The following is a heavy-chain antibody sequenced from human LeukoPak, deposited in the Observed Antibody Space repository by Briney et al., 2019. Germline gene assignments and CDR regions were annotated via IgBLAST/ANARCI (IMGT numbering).Heavy chain of an antibody. J-gene: IGHJ4*02. Sequence: GGSLKLSCAASGFTFSGSAMHWVRQASGKGLEWFGRIGGKANSYGTAYAASVKGRFTISRDDSKNTAYLQINSLKTEDAAVYYCTSTYYYDSSSYSHCGYWGQGTLVTVSS. CDR2: IGGKANSYGT. CDR1: GFTFSGSA. D-gene: IGHD3-22*01. V-gene: IGHV3-73*01. CDR3: TSTYYYDSSSYSHCGY.